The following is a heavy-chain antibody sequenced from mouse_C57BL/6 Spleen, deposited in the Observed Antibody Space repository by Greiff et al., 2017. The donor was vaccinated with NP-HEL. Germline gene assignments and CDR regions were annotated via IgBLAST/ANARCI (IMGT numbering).Heavy chain of an antibody. CDR1: GYAFSSYW. Sequence: VQLQQSGAELVKPGASVKISCKASGYAFSSYWMNWVKQRPGKGLEGIGQIYPGDGDTNYNGKFKGKATLTADKSSSTAYMQLSSLTSEDSAVYFCARCDGSYYYAMDYWGQGTSVTVSS. V-gene: IGHV1-80*01. J-gene: IGHJ4*01. CDR2: IYPGDGDT. D-gene: IGHD2-3*01. CDR3: ARCDGSYYYAMDY.